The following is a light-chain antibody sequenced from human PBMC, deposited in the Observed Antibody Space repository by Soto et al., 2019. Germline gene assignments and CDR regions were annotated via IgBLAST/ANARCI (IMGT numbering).Light chain of an antibody. CDR3: QQYDSTPIT. V-gene: IGKV3-20*01. CDR2: GAS. Sequence: EIVLTQSPGTLSLSPGERATLSCRASKSVSSSYLAWYQQKPGQAPSLLIYGASRRATGIPDRFSGSGSGTDFSLTLSRLEPEDFAVYYCQQYDSTPITFGQGTRLEI. CDR1: KSVSSSY. J-gene: IGKJ5*01.